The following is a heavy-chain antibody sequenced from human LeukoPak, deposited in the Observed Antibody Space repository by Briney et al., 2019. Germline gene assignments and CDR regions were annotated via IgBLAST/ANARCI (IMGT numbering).Heavy chain of an antibody. V-gene: IGHV1-2*02. CDR3: AIILGVMDAFDI. J-gene: IGHJ3*02. CDR1: GYTFNGYY. D-gene: IGHD2-21*01. CDR2: INPNSGGT. Sequence: ASVKVSCKASGYTFNGYYIYWVRQAPGQGLEWMGWINPNSGGTNYAQKFQGRVTMTRDTSISTAYMELSRLRSDDTAVYYCAIILGVMDAFDIWGQGTMVTVSS.